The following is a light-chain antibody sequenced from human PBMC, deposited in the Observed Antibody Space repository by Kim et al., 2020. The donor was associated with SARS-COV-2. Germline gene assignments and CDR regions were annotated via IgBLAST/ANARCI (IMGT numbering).Light chain of an antibody. CDR3: LLSYSDSRV. CDR1: TGAVPSGHF. J-gene: IGLJ2*01. V-gene: IGLV7-46*01. Sequence: PGGTVTLTCDSSTGAVPSGHFPDWFQQKPGQAPRTLIYDTGNRHSWTPARFSGSLLGGKAALTLSAAQAEDEADYYCLLSYSDSRVFGGGTQLTVL. CDR2: DTG.